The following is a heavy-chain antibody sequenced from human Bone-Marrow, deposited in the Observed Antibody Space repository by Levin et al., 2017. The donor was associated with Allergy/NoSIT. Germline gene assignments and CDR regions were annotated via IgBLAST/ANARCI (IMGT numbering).Heavy chain of an antibody. J-gene: IGHJ3*01. CDR3: VRGIIGDVRVAHKEAFDV. CDR2: ISGDSSDL. V-gene: IGHV3-21*01. D-gene: IGHD2/OR15-2a*01. Sequence: GESLKISCIVSGFTFSDYSIYWVRRAPGKGLEWISSISGDSSDLYYADSVKGRFTISRDNAKNSLNLQVSSLRAEDTAVYHCVRGIIGDVRVAHKEAFDVWGQGTMVTVSS. CDR1: GFTFSDYS.